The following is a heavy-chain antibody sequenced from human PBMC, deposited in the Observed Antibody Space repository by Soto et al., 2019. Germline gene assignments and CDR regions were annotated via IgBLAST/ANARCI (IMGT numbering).Heavy chain of an antibody. Sequence: QVQLVQSGAEVKKPGSSVKVSCKASGGTFSSYAISWVRQAPGQGLEWMGGIIPIFGTANYAQKFQGRVTITADESTSTAYMELSSRRSEDTAVYYCARAPYPYSSGWNWFDPWGQGTLVTVSS. J-gene: IGHJ5*02. V-gene: IGHV1-69*01. CDR3: ARAPYPYSSGWNWFDP. CDR1: GGTFSSYA. D-gene: IGHD6-19*01. CDR2: IIPIFGTA.